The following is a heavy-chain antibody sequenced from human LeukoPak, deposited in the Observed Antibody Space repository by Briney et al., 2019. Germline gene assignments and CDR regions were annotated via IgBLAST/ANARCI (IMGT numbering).Heavy chain of an antibody. CDR2: INHSGST. Sequence: SETLSLTCAVYGGSFSGYYWSWIRQPPGKGLEWIGEINHSGSTNYNPSLKSRVTISVDTSKNQFSLKLSSVTAADTAVCYCARGPYYDFWSGQMGTYYFDYWGQGTLVTVSS. CDR3: ARGPYYDFWSGQMGTYYFDY. V-gene: IGHV4-34*01. J-gene: IGHJ4*02. CDR1: GGSFSGYY. D-gene: IGHD3-3*01.